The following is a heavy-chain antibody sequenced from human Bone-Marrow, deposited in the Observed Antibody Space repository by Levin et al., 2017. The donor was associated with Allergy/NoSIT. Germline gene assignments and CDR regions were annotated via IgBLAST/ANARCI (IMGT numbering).Heavy chain of an antibody. CDR2: INSDGSST. CDR3: AREHSGSSERFDP. J-gene: IGHJ5*02. D-gene: IGHD1-26*01. CDR1: GFTFSSYW. Sequence: LSLTCAASGFTFSSYWMHWVRQAPGKGLVWVSRINSDGSSTSYADSVKGRFTISRDNAKNTLYLQMNSLRAEDTAVYYCAREHSGSSERFDPWGQGTLVTVSS. V-gene: IGHV3-74*01.